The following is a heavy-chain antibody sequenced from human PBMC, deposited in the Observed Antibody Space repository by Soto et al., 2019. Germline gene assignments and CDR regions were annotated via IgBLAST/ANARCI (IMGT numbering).Heavy chain of an antibody. V-gene: IGHV3-9*01. Sequence: PGGSLRLSCAASGFTFDDYAMHWVRQVPGKGLEWVSGISWNSGNIGYADSVKGRFTISRDNAKNSLYLQMNSLRAEDTALYFCAKCRDYDVLIGNSPFDYWGQGMLVTVSS. J-gene: IGHJ4*02. CDR2: ISWNSGNI. CDR1: GFTFDDYA. CDR3: AKCRDYDVLIGNSPFDY. D-gene: IGHD3-9*01.